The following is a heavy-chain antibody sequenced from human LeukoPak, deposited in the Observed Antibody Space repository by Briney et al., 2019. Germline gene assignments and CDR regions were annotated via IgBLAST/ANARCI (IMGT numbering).Heavy chain of an antibody. CDR3: ARYYDSSGYYLEGFDY. CDR1: GGTFSSYA. CDR2: IIPIFGTA. D-gene: IGHD3-22*01. Sequence: SVKVSCKASGGTFSSYAISWVRQAPGQGLEWMGGIIPIFGTANYAQKFQGRVTITADESTSTAYMELSSLRSEDTAVYYCARYYDSSGYYLEGFDYWGQGTLVTVSS. J-gene: IGHJ4*02. V-gene: IGHV1-69*01.